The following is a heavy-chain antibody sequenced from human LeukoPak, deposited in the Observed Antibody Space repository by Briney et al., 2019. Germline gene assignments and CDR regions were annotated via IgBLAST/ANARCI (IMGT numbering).Heavy chain of an antibody. D-gene: IGHD2-2*01. CDR3: AKEPATMPYYYYGMDV. Sequence: GGSLRLSCAASGFTVSSNYMSWVRLAPGKGLEWVSIIYSGGNTYYADSVKGRFTISRDNSKNTLYLQMNSLRAEDTAVYYCAKEPATMPYYYYGMDVWGQGTTVTVSS. V-gene: IGHV3-66*01. CDR2: IYSGGNT. J-gene: IGHJ6*02. CDR1: GFTVSSNY.